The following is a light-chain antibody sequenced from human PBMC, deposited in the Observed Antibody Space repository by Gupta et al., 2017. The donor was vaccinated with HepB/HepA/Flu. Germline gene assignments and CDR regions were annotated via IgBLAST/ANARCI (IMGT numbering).Light chain of an antibody. CDR3: QQSYSYPPLT. J-gene: IGKJ4*01. CDR1: QGISSY. CDR2: AAS. V-gene: IGKV1-8*01. Sequence: AIRMTQSPSSFSASTGDRVTITCRASQGISSYLAWYQQNPGKAPKLLIYAASTLQSGVPSRFSGSGSGTDFTLTISCLQSEDFATYYCQQSYSYPPLTFGGGTKVEIK.